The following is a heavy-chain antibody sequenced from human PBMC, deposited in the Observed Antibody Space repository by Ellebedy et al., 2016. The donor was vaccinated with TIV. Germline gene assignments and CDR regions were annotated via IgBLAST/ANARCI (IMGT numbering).Heavy chain of an antibody. Sequence: SVKVSCKASGGTFSNYGVSWVRQAPGQGLEWMGGIIPMYGSTKYTQKFQGRVTFTADESTSTADMELSGLTSEDTAVYYCARRIEAVGPTWLDPWGQGTLVAVSS. D-gene: IGHD6-13*01. J-gene: IGHJ5*02. V-gene: IGHV1-69*13. CDR1: GGTFSNYG. CDR3: ARRIEAVGPTWLDP. CDR2: IIPMYGST.